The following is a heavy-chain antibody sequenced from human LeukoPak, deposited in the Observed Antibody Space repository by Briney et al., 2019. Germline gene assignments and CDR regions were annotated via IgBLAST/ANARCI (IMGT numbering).Heavy chain of an antibody. CDR1: GFTFSSYA. Sequence: GGSLRLSCEASGFTFSSYAMSWVRQAPGKGLEWVSAISGSGGSTYYADSVKGRFTISRDNSKNTLYLQMNSLRAEDTAVYYCATDTAMVPLDYWGQGTLVTVSS. CDR2: ISGSGGST. J-gene: IGHJ4*02. CDR3: ATDTAMVPLDY. V-gene: IGHV3-23*01. D-gene: IGHD5-18*01.